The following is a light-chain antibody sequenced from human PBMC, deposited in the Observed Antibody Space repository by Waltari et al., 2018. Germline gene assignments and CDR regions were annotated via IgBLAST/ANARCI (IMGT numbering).Light chain of an antibody. CDR2: DVN. CDR3: SSQSTKNGVI. CDR1: SSDVGGDDS. V-gene: IGLV2-14*03. J-gene: IGLJ2*01. Sequence: QSALTQPASVSGSPGQSITISCTGSSSDVGGDDSVSWYEDHPGQAPKVIIYDVNKRPSGVSDRCSGYKSGNTASLTISGLQAEDEATFYCSSQSTKNGVIFGGGTKVTVL.